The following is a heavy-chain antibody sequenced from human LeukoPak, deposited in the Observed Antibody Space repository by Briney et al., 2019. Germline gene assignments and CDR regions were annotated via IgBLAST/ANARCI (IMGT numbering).Heavy chain of an antibody. CDR2: INPNSGDT. CDR1: GYTFGDYY. J-gene: IGHJ5*02. Sequence: ASVKVSCKASGYTFGDYYMHWVRQAPGQGLEWMGWINPNSGDTKYAHKFQGRVTMTRDTSITTAYVELSRLISDDTAVYYCARPVISLVYGNWFDPWGQGTLVTVSS. CDR3: ARPVISLVYGNWFDP. V-gene: IGHV1-2*02. D-gene: IGHD2-8*01.